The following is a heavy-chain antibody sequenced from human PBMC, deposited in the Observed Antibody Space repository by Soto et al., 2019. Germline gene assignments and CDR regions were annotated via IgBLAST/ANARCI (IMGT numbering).Heavy chain of an antibody. CDR2: ISSGSAFI. Sequence: EVQVVESGGGLVKPGGSLRLSCNFTFSMYSMNWVRQAPGKGLEWGASISSGSAFIKYADSVKGRFSISRDNAKNSVSLQMNSLRAEDTAMYFCTRDQGGSYDSWFDPWGRGTLVTVSS. CDR3: TRDQGGSYDSWFDP. J-gene: IGHJ5*02. V-gene: IGHV3-21*01. CDR1: TFSMYS. D-gene: IGHD1-26*01.